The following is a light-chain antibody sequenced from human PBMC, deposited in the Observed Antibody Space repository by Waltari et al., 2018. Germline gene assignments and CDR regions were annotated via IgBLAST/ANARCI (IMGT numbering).Light chain of an antibody. CDR3: QQYSSELYT. J-gene: IGKJ2*01. V-gene: IGKV1-5*03. CDR2: KAS. Sequence: DIQITQSPYTLSASVVDRVTITCRASQSISDWLAWYQQKPGKAPKLLIQKASTLKSGVPSRFSGSGSGTEFTLTVTSLQPDDVATYFCQQYSSELYTFGQGTKLEI. CDR1: QSISDW.